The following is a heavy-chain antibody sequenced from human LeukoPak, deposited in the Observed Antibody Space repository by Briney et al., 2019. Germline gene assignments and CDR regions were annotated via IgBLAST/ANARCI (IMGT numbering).Heavy chain of an antibody. CDR3: ARYIPARPGFDY. J-gene: IGHJ4*02. D-gene: IGHD6-6*01. CDR2: IYYSGST. CDR1: GGSISSGDYY. V-gene: IGHV4-30-4*01. Sequence: PSETLSLTCTVSGGSISSGDYYWSWIRQPPGKGLEWIGYIYYSGSTYYNPSLKSRVTISVDTSKNQFSLKLSSVTVADTAVYYCARYIPARPGFDYWGQGTLVTVSS.